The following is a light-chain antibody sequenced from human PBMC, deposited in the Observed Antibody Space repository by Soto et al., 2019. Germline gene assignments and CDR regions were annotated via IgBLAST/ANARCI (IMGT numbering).Light chain of an antibody. V-gene: IGLV1-47*02. J-gene: IGLJ1*01. CDR3: AAWDAPLSACV. Sequence: QSVLTQPPSASGTAGQVVTISCSGGDSNIGSNSVYWYQHLPRMAPKLLIYYNNQRPSGVPDRFSGSRSGTSASLAIVGLRSEDEAFYYCAAWDAPLSACVFGNGTKVTVL. CDR1: DSNIGSNS. CDR2: YNN.